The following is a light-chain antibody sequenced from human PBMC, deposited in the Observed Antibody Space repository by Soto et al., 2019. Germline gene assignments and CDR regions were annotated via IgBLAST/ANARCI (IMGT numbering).Light chain of an antibody. CDR3: QQYGSSPWT. J-gene: IGKJ1*01. Sequence: ETLLTQSPGTLSLSPGERATLSCRASQTIRSNYLAWYRQTPGQAPRLLIYGASNSATGIADRFSGSGSGTDFTLIISRLEPEVFALSYCQQYGSSPWTLGQGANVYIK. CDR2: GAS. V-gene: IGKV3-20*01. CDR1: QTIRSNY.